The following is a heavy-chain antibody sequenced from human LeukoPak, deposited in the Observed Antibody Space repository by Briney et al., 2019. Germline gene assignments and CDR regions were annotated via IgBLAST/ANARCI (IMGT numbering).Heavy chain of an antibody. CDR2: IYPGDSDT. CDR3: ARQTTSRSGPLDY. Sequence: GESLKISCKGSGYSFTSYWIGWVRQMPGKGLGGMEIIYPGDSDTGFSPSFQGQVTISADKSISTAYLQWSSLKASDTAMYYCARQTTSRSGPLDYWGQGTLVTVSS. V-gene: IGHV5-51*01. J-gene: IGHJ4*02. D-gene: IGHD2-15*01. CDR1: GYSFTSYW.